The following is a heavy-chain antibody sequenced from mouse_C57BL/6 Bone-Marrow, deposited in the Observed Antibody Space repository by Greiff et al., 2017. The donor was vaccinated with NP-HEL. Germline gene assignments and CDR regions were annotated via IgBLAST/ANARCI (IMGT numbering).Heavy chain of an antibody. Sequence: QVQLKESGAELARPGASVKLSCKASGYTFTSYGISWVKQRTGQGLEWIGEIYPRSGNTYYNEKFKGKATLTADKSSSTAYMELRSLTSEDSAVYFCARSGWLLRDWFAYWGQGTLVTVSA. D-gene: IGHD2-3*01. CDR1: GYTFTSYG. V-gene: IGHV1-81*01. J-gene: IGHJ3*01. CDR2: IYPRSGNT. CDR3: ARSGWLLRDWFAY.